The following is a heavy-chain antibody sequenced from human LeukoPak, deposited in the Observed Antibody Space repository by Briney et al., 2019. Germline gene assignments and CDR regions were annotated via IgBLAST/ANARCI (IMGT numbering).Heavy chain of an antibody. J-gene: IGHJ5*02. D-gene: IGHD3-22*01. CDR3: ATDRWYYDSSGQNLKNWFDP. V-gene: IGHV1-24*01. Sequence: GASVKVSCKVSGYTLTELSMHWVRQAPGKGLEWMGGFDPEDGETIYAQKFQGRVTMTEDTSTDTAYMELSSLRSEDTAVYYCATDRWYYDSSGQNLKNWFDPWGQGTPVTVSS. CDR1: GYTLTELS. CDR2: FDPEDGET.